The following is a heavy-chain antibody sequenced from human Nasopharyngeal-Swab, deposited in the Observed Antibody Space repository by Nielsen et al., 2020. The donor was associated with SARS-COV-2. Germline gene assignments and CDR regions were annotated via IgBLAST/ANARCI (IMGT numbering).Heavy chain of an antibody. CDR2: INHSGSN. Sequence: SETLSLTCAVYGGSFSGYYWSWIRQPPGKGLEWIGEINHSGSNNYNPSLKSRVTISVDTSKNQFSLKLSSVTAADTAVYYCARRGWFGEFVFDYWGQGTLVTVSS. V-gene: IGHV4-34*01. CDR3: ARRGWFGEFVFDY. D-gene: IGHD3-10*01. CDR1: GGSFSGYY. J-gene: IGHJ4*02.